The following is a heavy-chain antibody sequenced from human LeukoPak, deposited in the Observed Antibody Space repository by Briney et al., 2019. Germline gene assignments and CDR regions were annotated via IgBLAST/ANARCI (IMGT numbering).Heavy chain of an antibody. CDR1: GYSISSGDY. J-gene: IGHJ6*03. CDR3: ARVAPYSSSWYQYYYYYYMDV. CDR2: IFQSGHT. Sequence: SETLSLTCTVSGYSISSGDYWGWIRQPPGKGLEWTGSIFQSGHTYYGPSLKSRVTISVDTSNNRFSLSLSAVTAADTAVYYCARVAPYSSSWYQYYYYYYMDVWGKGTTVTISS. V-gene: IGHV4-38-2*02. D-gene: IGHD6-13*01.